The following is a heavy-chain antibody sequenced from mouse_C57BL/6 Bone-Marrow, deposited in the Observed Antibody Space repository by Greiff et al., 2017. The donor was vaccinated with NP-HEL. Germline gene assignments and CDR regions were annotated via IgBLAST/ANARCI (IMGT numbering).Heavy chain of an antibody. Sequence: EVKLMESGEGLVKPGGSLKLSCAASGFTFSSYAMSWVRQTPEKRLEWVAYISSGGDYIYYADTVTGRFTISRDNARNTLYLQMSSLKSEDTAMYYCTRDMGWLKFDDWGQGTTLTVSS. CDR1: GFTFSSYA. V-gene: IGHV5-9-1*02. D-gene: IGHD2-3*01. J-gene: IGHJ2*01. CDR3: TRDMGWLKFDD. CDR2: ISSGGDYI.